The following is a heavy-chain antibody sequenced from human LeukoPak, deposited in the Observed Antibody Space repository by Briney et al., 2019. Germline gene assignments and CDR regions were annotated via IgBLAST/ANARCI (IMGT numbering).Heavy chain of an antibody. J-gene: IGHJ4*02. CDR3: ARESGGNTPYYFDS. V-gene: IGHV3-30*04. D-gene: IGHD2-2*02. CDR2: ISCDDGSNE. CDR1: GFTFSSYA. Sequence: GRSLRLSCAASGFTFSSYALHWVRQAPGKGLEWVAVISCDDGSNEYYADSVKGRFTISRDNSKNTLYLQMNSLRTEDTAVYYCARESGGNTPYYFDSWGQGTLVTVSS.